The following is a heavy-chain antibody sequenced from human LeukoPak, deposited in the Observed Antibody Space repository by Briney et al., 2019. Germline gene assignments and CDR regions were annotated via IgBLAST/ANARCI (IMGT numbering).Heavy chain of an antibody. V-gene: IGHV1-8*01. CDR1: GYTFTSYD. Sequence: ASVKVSCKASGYTFTSYDINWVRQATGQGLEWMGWMNPNSGNTGCAQKFQGRVTMTRNTSISTAYMELSSLRSEDTAVYYCARGGSWYAAAGFDPWGQGTLVTVSS. CDR2: MNPNSGNT. D-gene: IGHD6-13*01. J-gene: IGHJ5*02. CDR3: ARGGSWYAAAGFDP.